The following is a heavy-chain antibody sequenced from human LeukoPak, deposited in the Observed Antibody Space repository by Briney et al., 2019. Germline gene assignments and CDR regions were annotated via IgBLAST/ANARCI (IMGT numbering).Heavy chain of an antibody. CDR3: ARDEITPRGIGLGY. D-gene: IGHD1-14*01. CDR2: INPSGDST. CDR1: GDTFIDYY. Sequence: ASVKVSCKASGDTFIDYYIHWVRQAPGQGLEWMGIINPSGDSTTYAQKFQGRVTMTRDTSTTTVYMELSSLRSEDTAVYYCARDEITPRGIGLGYWGQGTLVTVSS. V-gene: IGHV1-46*01. J-gene: IGHJ4*02.